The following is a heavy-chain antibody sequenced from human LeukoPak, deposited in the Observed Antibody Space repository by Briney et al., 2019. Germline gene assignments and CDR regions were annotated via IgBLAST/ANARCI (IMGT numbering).Heavy chain of an antibody. Sequence: PGRSVRLSCAASGFTFSNFGLNWVRQAPGKGLEWVAFISDNRRRTYYLESVKGLFTISRDDSKNTLYLQMNSLRVEDTAVYYCARDRIGKYSIDYWGQGALVTVSS. CDR2: ISDNRRRT. CDR1: GFTFSNFG. V-gene: IGHV3-33*08. D-gene: IGHD2-15*01. J-gene: IGHJ4*02. CDR3: ARDRIGKYSIDY.